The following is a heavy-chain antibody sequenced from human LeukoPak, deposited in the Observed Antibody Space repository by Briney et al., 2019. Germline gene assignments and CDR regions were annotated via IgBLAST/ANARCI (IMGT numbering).Heavy chain of an antibody. CDR3: ARTTQWLVPLTPDYWYFDL. V-gene: IGHV1-69*13. D-gene: IGHD6-19*01. CDR1: GGTFSSYA. J-gene: IGHJ2*01. CDR2: IIPIFGTA. Sequence: SVKVSCKASGGTFSSYAISWVRQAPGQGLEWMGGIIPIFGTANYGQKFQGRVTITADESTSTAYMELSSLRSADTAVYYCARTTQWLVPLTPDYWYFDLWGRGTLVTVSS.